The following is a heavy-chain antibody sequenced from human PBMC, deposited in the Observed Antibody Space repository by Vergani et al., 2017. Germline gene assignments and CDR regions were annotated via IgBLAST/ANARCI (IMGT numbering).Heavy chain of an antibody. D-gene: IGHD5-12*01. CDR1: GYTFTSYD. CDR3: AGGGATIPFDY. Sequence: QVQLVQSGAEVKKPGASVKVSCKASGYTFTSYDINWVRQATGQGLEWMGGIIPIFGTANYAQKFQGRVTITADESTSTAYMELSSLRSEDTAVYYCAGGGATIPFDYWGQGTLVTVSS. CDR2: IIPIFGTA. J-gene: IGHJ4*02. V-gene: IGHV1-69*01.